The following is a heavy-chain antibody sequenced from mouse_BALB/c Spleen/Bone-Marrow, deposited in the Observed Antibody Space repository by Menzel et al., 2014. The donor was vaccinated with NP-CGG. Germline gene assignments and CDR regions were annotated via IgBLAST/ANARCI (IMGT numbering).Heavy chain of an antibody. CDR1: GFTFSSYG. Sequence: VQLVESGGGLVQPGGSLKFSCVASGFTFSSYGMSWVRQTPDKRLELVATINNNGGSTYYPDSVKGQFTISRDNAKNTLYLQMSSLKSEDAGMYYCARVYGWYFDVWGAGTSVTVTS. CDR3: ARVYGWYFDV. D-gene: IGHD1-1*01. CDR2: INNNGGST. J-gene: IGHJ1*01. V-gene: IGHV5-6-3*01.